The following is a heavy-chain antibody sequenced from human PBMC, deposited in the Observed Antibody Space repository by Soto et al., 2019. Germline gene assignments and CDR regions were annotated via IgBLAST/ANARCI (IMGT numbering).Heavy chain of an antibody. CDR2: MNPNSGNT. D-gene: IGHD2-15*01. Sequence: QVQMVQSGAEVKKPGASVKVSCRASGYSFTSYDVNWVRQATGQGLEWMGWMNPNSGNTAFAQKFQGRVAMTRDTPISTAYMELSGLRSEDTAVYYCARYPYMSYCRDGSCSSAAFDIWGQGTVVTVSS. V-gene: IGHV1-8*01. CDR3: ARYPYMSYCRDGSCSSAAFDI. J-gene: IGHJ3*02. CDR1: GYSFTSYD.